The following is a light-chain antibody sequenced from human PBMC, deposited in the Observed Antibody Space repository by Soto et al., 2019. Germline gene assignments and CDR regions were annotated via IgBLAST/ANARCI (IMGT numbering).Light chain of an antibody. CDR2: GSA. Sequence: EIVMTQSPATLSVSPGERATLSCRASQSVFSSLACYQQRPGQAPRLLIYGSATRATGIPDRFSGSGSGTEFTLTISILQSEYSAVYYCQQYHSWPAFGQGTKVEIK. CDR3: QQYHSWPA. J-gene: IGKJ1*01. CDR1: QSVFSS. V-gene: IGKV3-15*01.